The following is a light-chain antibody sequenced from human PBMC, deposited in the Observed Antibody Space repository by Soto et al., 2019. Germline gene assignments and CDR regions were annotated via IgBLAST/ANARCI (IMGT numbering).Light chain of an antibody. CDR3: QQYNKWPPVT. Sequence: EIVMTQSPATLSVSPGERATLSCMASESVSSNLAWYQQKPGQAPRLLIYAASTRATGIPARFSGSGSGTEFTLIISSLQSEDSAVYYCQQYNKWPPVTFGQGTKLEIK. CDR2: AAS. J-gene: IGKJ2*01. CDR1: ESVSSN. V-gene: IGKV3-15*01.